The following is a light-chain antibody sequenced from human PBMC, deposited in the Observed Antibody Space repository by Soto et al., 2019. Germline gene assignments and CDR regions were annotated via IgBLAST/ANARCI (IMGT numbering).Light chain of an antibody. CDR2: AAS. V-gene: IGKV1-33*01. CDR3: QQYENLPT. J-gene: IGKJ5*01. Sequence: DIQMTQSSSSLSASVGDRVTITCRASQSISSYLNWYQQKPGKAPKLLIYAASSLQSGVPSRFRGSGSGTDFTFTISRLQPEDIATYYCQQYENLPTFGQGTRLEIK. CDR1: QSISSY.